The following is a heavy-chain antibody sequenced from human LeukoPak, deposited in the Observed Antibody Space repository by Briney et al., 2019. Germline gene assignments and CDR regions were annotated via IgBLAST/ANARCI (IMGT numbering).Heavy chain of an antibody. J-gene: IGHJ4*02. CDR1: GGSFSGHY. V-gene: IGHV4-34*01. Sequence: SETLSLTCAVYGGSFSGHYWSWIRQPPGKGLEWIGEINHSGNTNYNPSLKSRVTISVDTSKNQFSLNLNSMTAADTAVYYCARMNCTNGVCLPFDYWGQGTLVTVSS. D-gene: IGHD2-8*01. CDR3: ARMNCTNGVCLPFDY. CDR2: INHSGNT.